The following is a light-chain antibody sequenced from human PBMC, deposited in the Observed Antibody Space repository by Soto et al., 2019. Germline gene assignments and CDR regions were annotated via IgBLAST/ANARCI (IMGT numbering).Light chain of an antibody. J-gene: IGKJ1*01. CDR2: DAS. CDR3: QQYNSFSWT. Sequence: EIVLTQSPATLSLSPGERATLSCRASQSVSSYLAWYQQKPGQAPRLLIYDASNRATGIPARFSGSGSGTDFTLTISSLEPEDFATYYCQQYNSFSWTFGQGTKVDIK. V-gene: IGKV3-11*01. CDR1: QSVSSY.